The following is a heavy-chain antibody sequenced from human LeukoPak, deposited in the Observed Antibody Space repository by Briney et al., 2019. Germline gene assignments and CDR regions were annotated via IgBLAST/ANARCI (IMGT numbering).Heavy chain of an antibody. D-gene: IGHD6-13*01. Sequence: GGSLRLSCAASGFTFSSYGMHWVRQAPGKGLEWVAVIWYDGSNKYYADSVKGRFTISRDNSKNTLYLQMNSLRAEDTAVYYCARGVAYSSSWLDGMDVWGKGTTVTVSS. CDR1: GFTFSSYG. J-gene: IGHJ6*04. CDR2: IWYDGSNK. V-gene: IGHV3-33*01. CDR3: ARGVAYSSSWLDGMDV.